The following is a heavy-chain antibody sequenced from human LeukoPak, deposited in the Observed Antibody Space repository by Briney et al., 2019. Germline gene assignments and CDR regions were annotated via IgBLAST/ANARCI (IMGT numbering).Heavy chain of an antibody. CDR1: GFTFSSYA. Sequence: GGSLRPSCAASGFTFSSYAMSWVRQAPGKGLEWVSAISGSGGSTYYADSVKGRFTISRDNSKNTLYLQMNSLRAEDTAVYYCAKADCSSTSCPDYWGQGTLVTVSS. CDR2: ISGSGGST. D-gene: IGHD2-2*01. CDR3: AKADCSSTSCPDY. V-gene: IGHV3-23*01. J-gene: IGHJ4*02.